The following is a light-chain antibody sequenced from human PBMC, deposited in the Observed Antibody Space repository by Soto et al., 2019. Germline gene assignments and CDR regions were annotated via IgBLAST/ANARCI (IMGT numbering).Light chain of an antibody. J-gene: IGKJ3*01. CDR2: AAS. Sequence: DIQLTQSPSFLSASVGDRVTITCRASQDVSRYLAWYQQKPGQAPNLLFYAASTVRSGVPSRFSGSGSETEFTPTISSLQPEDFASYYCQQLNSYVFAFGPGTKVDIK. CDR3: QQLNSYVFA. CDR1: QDVSRY. V-gene: IGKV1-9*01.